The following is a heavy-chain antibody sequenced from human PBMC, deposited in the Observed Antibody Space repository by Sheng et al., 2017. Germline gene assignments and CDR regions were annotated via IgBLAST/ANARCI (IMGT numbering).Heavy chain of an antibody. CDR1: GGSISSSSYY. J-gene: IGHJ4*02. CDR2: IYYSGST. D-gene: IGHD1-26*01. Sequence: QLQLQESGPGLVKPSETLSLTCNVSGGSISSSSYYWGWIRQPPGKGLEWIGSIYYSGSTYYNPSLKSRVTISVDTSKNQLSLKLSSVTAADTAVYYCASDYSGSYSFDYWGQGTLVTVSS. CDR3: ASDYSGSYSFDY. V-gene: IGHV4-39*07.